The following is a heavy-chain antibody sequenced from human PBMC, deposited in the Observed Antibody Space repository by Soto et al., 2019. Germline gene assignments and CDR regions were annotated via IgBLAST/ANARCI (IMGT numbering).Heavy chain of an antibody. D-gene: IGHD2-2*02. V-gene: IGHV4-59*01. CDR2: IYYSGST. Sequence: PSETLSLTCTVSGGSISSYYWSWIRQPPGKGLEWIGYIYYSGSTNYNPSLKSRVTISVDTSKNQFSLKLSSVTAADTAVYYCARGVGGYCSSTSCYTYYFDYWGQGTLVTSPQ. CDR3: ARGVGGYCSSTSCYTYYFDY. J-gene: IGHJ4*02. CDR1: GGSISSYY.